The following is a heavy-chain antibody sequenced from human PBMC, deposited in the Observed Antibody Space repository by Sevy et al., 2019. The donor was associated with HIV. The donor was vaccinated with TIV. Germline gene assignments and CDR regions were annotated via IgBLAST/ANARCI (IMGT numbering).Heavy chain of an antibody. J-gene: IGHJ3*02. CDR3: ARRADSTYHDAFDI. CDR2: ISGMSNYI. D-gene: IGHD6-13*01. Sequence: GGSLRLSCAASGFTSSSYXXXXXXQXPGKGLEWXSSISGMSNYIYYADSVKGRFTISRDNAKNSLYLQMNSLRAEDTAVYYCARRADSTYHDAFDIWGQGTMVTVSS. V-gene: IGHV3-21*01. CDR1: GFTSSSYX.